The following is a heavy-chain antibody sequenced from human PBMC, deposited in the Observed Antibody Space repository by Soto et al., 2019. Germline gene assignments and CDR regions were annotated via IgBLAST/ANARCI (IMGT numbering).Heavy chain of an antibody. D-gene: IGHD5-18*01. CDR2: IYYSGST. CDR1: GGSISSYY. J-gene: IGHJ4*02. Sequence: PSETLSLTCTVSGGSISSYYWSWIRQPPGKGLEWIGYIYYSGSTNYNPSLKSRVTISVDTSKNQFSLKLSSVTAADTAVYYCAAPRGYSYGLDYWGQGTLVTVSS. CDR3: AAPRGYSYGLDY. V-gene: IGHV4-59*01.